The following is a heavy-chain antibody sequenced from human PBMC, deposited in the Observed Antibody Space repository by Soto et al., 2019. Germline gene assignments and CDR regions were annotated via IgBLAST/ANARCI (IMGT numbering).Heavy chain of an antibody. CDR1: GFTFSSYA. CDR3: ARGLPYYYDSSGYYSWFDP. J-gene: IGHJ5*02. Sequence: SLRLSCAASGFTFSSYAMHWVRQAPGKGLEWVAVISYDGSNKYYADSVKGRFTISRDNSKNTLYLQMNSLRAEDTAVYYCARGLPYYYDSSGYYSWFDPWGQGTLVTVSS. V-gene: IGHV3-30-3*01. D-gene: IGHD3-22*01. CDR2: ISYDGSNK.